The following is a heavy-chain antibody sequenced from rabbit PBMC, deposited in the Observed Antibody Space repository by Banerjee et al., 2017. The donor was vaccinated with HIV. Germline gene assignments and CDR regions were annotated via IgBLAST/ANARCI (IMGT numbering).Heavy chain of an antibody. V-gene: IGHV1S40*01. CDR1: GIDFSSYG. D-gene: IGHD2-1*01. J-gene: IGHJ4*01. Sequence: QSLEESGGDLVKPGASLTLSCKASGIDFSSYGISWVRQAPGKGPEWIAYIYPGFGIRNYANSVKGRFTISKTSSTTVTLQMTSLTAADTATYFCARDQDGDWDWYYNLWGPGTLVTVS. CDR2: IYPGFGIR. CDR3: ARDQDGDWDWYYNL.